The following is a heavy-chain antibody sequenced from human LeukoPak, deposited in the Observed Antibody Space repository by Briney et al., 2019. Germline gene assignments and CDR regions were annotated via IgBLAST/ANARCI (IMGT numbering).Heavy chain of an antibody. D-gene: IGHD3-22*01. J-gene: IGHJ4*02. CDR2: ISSGGSTI. CDR1: GFTFSDYY. CDR3: ARDEGDYYDTMLQD. Sequence: PGGSLRLSCAASGFTFSDYYMTWIRQAPGKGLEWVSYISSGGSTIYYTDSVKGRFTISRDNAKNSLYLQMNSLRAEDTAVYYCARDEGDYYDTMLQDWGQGTLVTVSS. V-gene: IGHV3-11*01.